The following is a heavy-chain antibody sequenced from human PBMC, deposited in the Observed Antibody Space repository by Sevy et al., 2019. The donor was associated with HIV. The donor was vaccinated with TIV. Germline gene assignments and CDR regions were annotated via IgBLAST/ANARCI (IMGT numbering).Heavy chain of an antibody. J-gene: IGHJ4*02. CDR3: ATGAGVSKSDF. CDR2: FFYTGNP. D-gene: IGHD3-10*01. V-gene: IGHV4-59*12. CDR1: GASISTYV. Sequence: SETLSLTCTVSGASISTYVWTWIRQPPGKGLEWVGYFFYTGNPNYNPSLSSRVTISGDTSKNQFSLTLSSVTAADTAVYYCATGAGVSKSDFWGQGTLATVSS.